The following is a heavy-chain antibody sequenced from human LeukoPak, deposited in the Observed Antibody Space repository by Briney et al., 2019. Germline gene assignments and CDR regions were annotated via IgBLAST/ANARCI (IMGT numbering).Heavy chain of an antibody. CDR2: IYYSGST. V-gene: IGHV4-59*06. J-gene: IGHJ4*02. Sequence: SETLSLTCTVSGGSISSYYWSWIRQPPGKGLEWIGYIYYSGSTYYNPSLKSRVTISVDTSKNQFSLKLSSVTAADTAVYYCADLTGNYWGQGTLVTVSS. CDR3: ADLTGNY. CDR1: GGSISSYY. D-gene: IGHD3-10*01.